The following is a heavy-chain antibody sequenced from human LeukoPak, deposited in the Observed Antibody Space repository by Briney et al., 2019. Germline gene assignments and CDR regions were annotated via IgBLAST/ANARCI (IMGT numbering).Heavy chain of an antibody. J-gene: IGHJ4*02. Sequence: GGSLRLSCAASGFTFSSYGMHWVRQAPGKGLEWVAVIWYDGSNKYYADSVRGRFTISRDNSKNTIYLQMDSLRAEDTAIYYCARDYWWNYDYWGQGTLVTVSS. CDR1: GFTFSSYG. D-gene: IGHD1-7*01. CDR2: IWYDGSNK. V-gene: IGHV3-33*01. CDR3: ARDYWWNYDY.